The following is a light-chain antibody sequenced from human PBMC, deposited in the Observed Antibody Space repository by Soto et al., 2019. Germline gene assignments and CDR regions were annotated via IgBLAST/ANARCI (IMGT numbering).Light chain of an antibody. Sequence: EIVMTQSPATLSVSPGQRGTLSCRASQSVSSHLAWYQQKPGQAPRLLIYDASSLESGVPSRFSGSGSGTEFTLTISSLQPDDFATYYCQQYKSYSETFGQGTKVDIK. CDR1: QSVSSH. CDR2: DAS. CDR3: QQYKSYSET. J-gene: IGKJ1*01. V-gene: IGKV3-15*01.